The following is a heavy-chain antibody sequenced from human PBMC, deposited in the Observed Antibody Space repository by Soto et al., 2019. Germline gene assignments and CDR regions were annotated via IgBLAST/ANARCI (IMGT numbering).Heavy chain of an antibody. J-gene: IGHJ4*02. V-gene: IGHV4-31*03. CDR3: ARDLRGYSRYDYLDY. Sequence: SETLSLTCTVSGGSISSGGYYWSWIRQHPGKGLEWVGYSYYTGSSYYDPSLKSRVTISVDASKNQLSLRLASVTAADTAVYYCARDLRGYSRYDYLDYWGQGIPVTVSS. CDR2: SYYTGSS. D-gene: IGHD5-12*01. CDR1: GGSISSGGYY.